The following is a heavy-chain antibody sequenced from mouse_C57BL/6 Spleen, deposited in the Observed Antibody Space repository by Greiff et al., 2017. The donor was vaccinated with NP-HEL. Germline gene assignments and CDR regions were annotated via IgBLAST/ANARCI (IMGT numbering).Heavy chain of an antibody. D-gene: IGHD1-1*01. Sequence: EVQLQQSGPELVKPGASVKISCKASGYTFTDYYMNWVKQSHGKSLEWIGDINPNNGGTSYNQKFKGKATLTVDKSSSTAYMELRSLTSEDSAVYYCVLTTGGWYFDVWGTGTTVTVSS. CDR1: GYTFTDYY. CDR2: INPNNGGT. J-gene: IGHJ1*03. CDR3: VLTTGGWYFDV. V-gene: IGHV1-26*01.